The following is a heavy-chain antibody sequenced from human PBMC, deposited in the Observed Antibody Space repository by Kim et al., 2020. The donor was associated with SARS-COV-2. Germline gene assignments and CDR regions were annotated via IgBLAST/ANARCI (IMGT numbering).Heavy chain of an antibody. J-gene: IGHJ4*01. Sequence: SETLSLTCTVSGYSISSGYYWGWIRQPPGKGLEWIGSIYHSGSTYYNPSLKSRVTISVDTSKNQFSLKLSSVTAADTAVYYCARPERSYYYDSSGYRYWG. CDR3: ARPERSYYYDSSGYRY. CDR2: IYHSGST. D-gene: IGHD3-22*01. CDR1: GYSISSGYY. V-gene: IGHV4-38-2*02.